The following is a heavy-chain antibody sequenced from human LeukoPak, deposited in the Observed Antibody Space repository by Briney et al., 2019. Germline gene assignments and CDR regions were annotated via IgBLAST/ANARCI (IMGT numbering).Heavy chain of an antibody. V-gene: IGHV4-59*01. J-gene: IGHJ3*01. CDR3: ARAGPREYSGCDV. D-gene: IGHD5-12*01. Sequence: SETLSLTCTVSGGSISGSFWSWIRQPPGKGLEWIGYIHFTGTGKYNPSLKTRLSLSVDTSKNQLSLRLTPVTAADTAVYYCARAGPREYSGCDVWGQGTMVTVSS. CDR2: IHFTGTG. CDR1: GGSISGSF.